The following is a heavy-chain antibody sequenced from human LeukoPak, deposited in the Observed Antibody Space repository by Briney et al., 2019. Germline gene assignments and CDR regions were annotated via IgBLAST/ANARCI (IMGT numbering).Heavy chain of an antibody. V-gene: IGHV3-7*01. CDR2: IKQDGSEK. CDR3: ARDYYDSSGYYESDY. D-gene: IGHD3-22*01. CDR1: GFTFSSYW. Sequence: PGGSLRLSCAASGFTFSSYWMSWVRQAPGKGLEWVANIKQDGSEKYYVDSVKGRFTISRDNAKNSLYLQMNSLRAEDTAVYYCARDYYDSSGYYESDYWGQGTLVTVSS. J-gene: IGHJ4*02.